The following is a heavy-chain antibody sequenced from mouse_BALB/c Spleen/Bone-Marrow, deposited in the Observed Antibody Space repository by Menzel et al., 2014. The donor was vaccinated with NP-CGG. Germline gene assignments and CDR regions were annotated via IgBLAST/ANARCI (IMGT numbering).Heavy chain of an antibody. CDR1: GFTFSSYG. D-gene: IGHD2-4*01. V-gene: IGHV5-6*01. CDR3: ARQTYYDYDGYFDY. J-gene: IGHJ2*01. CDR2: ISSGGSYT. Sequence: EVMLVESGGDLVKPRGSLKLSCAASGFTFSSYGMSWVRQTPDKRLEWVATISSGGSYTYYPDSVKGRFTISRDNAKNTLYLQMSSLKSEDTAMYYCARQTYYDYDGYFDYWGQGTTLTVSS.